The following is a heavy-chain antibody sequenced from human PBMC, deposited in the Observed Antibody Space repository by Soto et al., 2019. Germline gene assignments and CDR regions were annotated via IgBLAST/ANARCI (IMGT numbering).Heavy chain of an antibody. CDR3: ARQGTAVAGMNWFDT. CDR2: INAGNGNT. CDR1: GYTFTSYA. D-gene: IGHD6-19*01. V-gene: IGHV1-3*01. J-gene: IGHJ5*02. Sequence: ASVKVSCKASGYTFTSYAMHWVRQAPGQRLEWMGWINAGNGNTKYSQKFQGRVTITRDTSASTAYMELSSLRSEDTAVYYCARQGTAVAGMNWFDTWGQGTLVTVSS.